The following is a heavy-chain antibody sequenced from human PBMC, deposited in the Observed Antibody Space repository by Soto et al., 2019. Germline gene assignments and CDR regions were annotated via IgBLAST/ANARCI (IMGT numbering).Heavy chain of an antibody. D-gene: IGHD6-6*01. Sequence: VQVLESGGGLVQPGGSLRLSCAASGLTFSSYAMSWVRLTTGKGLEWVSAISGSGGITYYADSVKGRFTISRYKSKATLYLQMNGLSAEDAAVYDCATASGRSSLLGFDYWGQGTLVTLSS. CDR1: GLTFSSYA. CDR2: ISGSGGIT. V-gene: IGHV3-23*01. CDR3: ATASGRSSLLGFDY. J-gene: IGHJ4*02.